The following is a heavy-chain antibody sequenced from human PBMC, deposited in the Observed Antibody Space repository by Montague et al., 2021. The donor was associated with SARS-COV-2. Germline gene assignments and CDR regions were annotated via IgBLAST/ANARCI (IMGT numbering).Heavy chain of an antibody. J-gene: IGHJ3*02. Sequence: SETLSLTCTVSGGSISSSSYYWGWIRQPPGKGLEWIGRIYYSGSTYYNPSLKSRVTISVDTSKNQFSLKLSSVTAADTAVYYCARPTYYYDSSGSDAFDIWGQGTMVTVSS. V-gene: IGHV4-39*01. CDR1: GGSISSSSYY. CDR2: IYYSGST. D-gene: IGHD3-22*01. CDR3: ARPTYYYDSSGSDAFDI.